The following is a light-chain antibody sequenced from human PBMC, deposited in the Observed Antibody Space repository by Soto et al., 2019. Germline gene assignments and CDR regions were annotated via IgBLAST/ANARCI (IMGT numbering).Light chain of an antibody. CDR2: ADN. CDR1: YSNIGSNT. Sequence: QSVLTQPPSASGTPGQRVTISCSGSYSNIGSNTVKWYQQLPGTAPKLLIYADNQRPSGVPDRFSGSRSGSSASLAISGLQSEDEADYYCSSYTSSSTVFGGGTKLTVL. J-gene: IGLJ2*01. CDR3: SSYTSSSTV. V-gene: IGLV1-44*01.